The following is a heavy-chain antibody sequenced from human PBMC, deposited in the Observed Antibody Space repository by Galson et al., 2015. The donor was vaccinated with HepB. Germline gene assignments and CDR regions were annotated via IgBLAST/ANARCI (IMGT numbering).Heavy chain of an antibody. CDR2: INHSGRT. J-gene: IGHJ6*02. Sequence: VYGGSFSGYYWSWIRQPPGKGLEWTGEINHSGRTNYNPSLKSRVTISVDTSKNQLSLNLSSLTAADTAVYYCARDRRLLYYYYNGMDVWGQGTTVTVSS. CDR3: ARDRRLLYYYYNGMDV. CDR1: GGSFSGYY. V-gene: IGHV4-34*01. D-gene: IGHD6-19*01.